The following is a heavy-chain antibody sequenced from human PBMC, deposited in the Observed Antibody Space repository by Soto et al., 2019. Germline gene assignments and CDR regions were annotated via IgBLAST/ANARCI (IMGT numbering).Heavy chain of an antibody. V-gene: IGHV4-39*01. Sequence: QLQLQESGPGLVEPSETLSLTCTVSGGSISSSDKYWGWIRQPPGKGLEWIGSIHYSGRTYYSPSLKSRVTIFVDTSKNQFSLKLSSVTAADTAVYYCARTYWGSGGYSYWGQGTLVTVSS. J-gene: IGHJ4*02. D-gene: IGHD3-10*01. CDR3: ARTYWGSGGYSY. CDR1: GGSISSSDKY. CDR2: IHYSGRT.